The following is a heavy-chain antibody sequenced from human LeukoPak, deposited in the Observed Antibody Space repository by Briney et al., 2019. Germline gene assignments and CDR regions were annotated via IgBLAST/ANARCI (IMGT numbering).Heavy chain of an antibody. CDR2: ISSSSSYI. J-gene: IGHJ3*02. CDR3: ARVFGVIDDAFDI. CDR1: GFTFSSYS. D-gene: IGHD3-16*01. V-gene: IGHV3-21*01. Sequence: GGSLRLSCAASGFTFSSYSMNWVRQAPGKGLEWVSSISSSSSYIYYADSVKGRFTISRDNAKNSLYLQMNSLRAEDTAVYYCARVFGVIDDAFDIWGQGTMVTVSS.